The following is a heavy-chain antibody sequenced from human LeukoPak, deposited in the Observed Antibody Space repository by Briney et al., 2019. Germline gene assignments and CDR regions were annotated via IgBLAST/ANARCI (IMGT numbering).Heavy chain of an antibody. V-gene: IGHV3-23*01. CDR3: ARDWDYGSNIDN. D-gene: IGHD4-23*01. CDR2: ISGTGGGT. J-gene: IGHJ4*02. Sequence: GGTLRLSCAASGFTFSSYGMTWVRQAPGKGLEWVSSISGTGGGTYYADSVKGRFTISRDNSKNTLYLQMNSLRAEDTAVYYCARDWDYGSNIDNWGQGTLVTVSS. CDR1: GFTFSSYG.